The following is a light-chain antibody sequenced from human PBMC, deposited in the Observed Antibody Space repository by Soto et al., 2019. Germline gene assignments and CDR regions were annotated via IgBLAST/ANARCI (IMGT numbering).Light chain of an antibody. V-gene: IGLV2-14*03. J-gene: IGLJ2*01. CDR1: SSDVGGYNF. Sequence: QSALTQPASVSGSPGQSITISCTGNSSDVGGYNFVSWYQHHPAKAPKLMIYDVSNRPSGVSNRFSGSKSGNTASLTISGLQAEDEAHYYCSSFTSSDTLVVFGGGTKVTVL. CDR2: DVS. CDR3: SSFTSSDTLVV.